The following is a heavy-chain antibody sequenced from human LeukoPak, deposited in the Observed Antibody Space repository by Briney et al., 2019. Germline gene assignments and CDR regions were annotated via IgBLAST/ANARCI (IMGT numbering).Heavy chain of an antibody. Sequence: ASVKVSCKASGYTFTSYDIHWVRQATGQGLEWMGWMNPNSGNTGYAQKFQGRVTITRNTSKSTAYMELSRLRSEDTAVYYCARGNLGYCSSSSCYSLDYWGQGTLVTVSS. V-gene: IGHV1-8*01. CDR2: MNPNSGNT. J-gene: IGHJ4*02. D-gene: IGHD2-2*02. CDR1: GYTFTSYD. CDR3: ARGNLGYCSSSSCYSLDY.